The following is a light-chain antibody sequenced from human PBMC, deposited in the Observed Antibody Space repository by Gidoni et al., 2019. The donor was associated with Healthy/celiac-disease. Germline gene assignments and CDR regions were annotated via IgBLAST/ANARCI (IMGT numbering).Light chain of an antibody. J-gene: IGKJ5*01. Sequence: DIVMTQSPLSLPVTPGEPASISCRSGQSLLHSNGYNYLDWYLQKPGQSPQLLIYLGSNRASGVPDRFNGSGSGTDFTLKISRVEAEDVGVYYCMQALQTPITFGQGTRLEIK. CDR1: QSLLHSNGYNY. CDR2: LGS. CDR3: MQALQTPIT. V-gene: IGKV2-28*01.